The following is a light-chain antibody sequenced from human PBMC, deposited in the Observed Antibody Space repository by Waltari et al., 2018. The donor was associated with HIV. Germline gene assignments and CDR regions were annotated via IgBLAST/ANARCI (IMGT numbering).Light chain of an antibody. V-gene: IGKV1-12*01. CDR1: QSISRS. Sequence: DLQMTQSPSSVSASIGARVTITCRASQSISRSLAWYRQKPGKAPQLLIFGASRLESGVPSRFSGNGSETLFTLIISSLQPEDFATYHCQQAKSFPYTFGQGTKVEIK. J-gene: IGKJ2*01. CDR3: QQAKSFPYT. CDR2: GAS.